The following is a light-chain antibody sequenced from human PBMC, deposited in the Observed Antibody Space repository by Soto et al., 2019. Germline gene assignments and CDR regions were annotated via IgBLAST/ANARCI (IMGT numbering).Light chain of an antibody. V-gene: IGKV1-39*01. CDR2: AAS. CDR1: ETISDY. Sequence: DIQMTQSPSSLSASVGDRVTITCRASETISDYLNWYQQKPGKAPKLVIYAASSLQSGVPSRFSGSGSGTDFTLTIHNLQPEDFATYYCQQGFSPPFTFGPGTKVDIK. CDR3: QQGFSPPFT. J-gene: IGKJ3*01.